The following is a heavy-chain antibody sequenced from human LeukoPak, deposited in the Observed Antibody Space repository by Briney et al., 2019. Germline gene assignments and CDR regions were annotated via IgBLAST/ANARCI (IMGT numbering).Heavy chain of an antibody. CDR1: GYTLTELS. V-gene: IGHV1-24*01. D-gene: IGHD3-22*01. CDR2: FDPEDGET. CDR3: ATVVEVMTLRAFDI. Sequence: ASVKVSCKVSGYTLTELSMHWVRQAPGKGLEWMGGFDPEDGETIYAQKFQGRVTMTEDTSTDTAYMELSSLRSEDTAVYYCATVVEVMTLRAFDIWAKGQWSPSLQ. J-gene: IGHJ3*02.